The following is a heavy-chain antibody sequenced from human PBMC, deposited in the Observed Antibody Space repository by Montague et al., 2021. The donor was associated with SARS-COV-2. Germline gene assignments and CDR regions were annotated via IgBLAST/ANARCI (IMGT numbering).Heavy chain of an antibody. CDR2: MYSSGTT. V-gene: IGHV4-39*01. D-gene: IGHD6-19*01. CDR1: GGSISSTSSF. J-gene: IGHJ4*02. Sequence: SETLSLTCSVSGGSISSTSSFWTWIRQPPGKGLEWVGSMYSSGTTYYNPSLKSRVTISGDTSRNQLSVRLSSVTAADTAVYYCARSTSGWFIYWGQGTLVTGSS. CDR3: ARSTSGWFIY.